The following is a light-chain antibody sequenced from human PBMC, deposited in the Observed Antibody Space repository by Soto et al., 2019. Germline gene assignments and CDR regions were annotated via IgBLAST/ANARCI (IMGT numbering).Light chain of an antibody. Sequence: QSALTQPPSASGSPGQSVAISCTGTSSEVGGYDYVSWYQQHPGKAPKLMIYDVSKRPSGVPDRFSGSKSGNTASLTVSGLQAEDEADYYCSSYAGTHIVFGTGTKVTVL. V-gene: IGLV2-8*01. CDR2: DVS. J-gene: IGLJ1*01. CDR1: SSEVGGYDY. CDR3: SSYAGTHIV.